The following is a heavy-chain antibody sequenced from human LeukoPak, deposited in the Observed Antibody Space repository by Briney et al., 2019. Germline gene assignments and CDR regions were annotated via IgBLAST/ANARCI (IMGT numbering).Heavy chain of an antibody. Sequence: SETLSLTCTVSGGSISSYYWSWIRQPPGKGLEWVGYIYYSGSTNYNPSLKRRVTISVDTSKNQFSLKLSSVTAADTAVYYCARAKLGSSGYYYGLELDYYYYYGMDVWGQGTTVTVSS. CDR3: ARAKLGSSGYYYGLELDYYYYYGMDV. D-gene: IGHD3-22*01. CDR1: GGSISSYY. J-gene: IGHJ6*02. CDR2: IYYSGST. V-gene: IGHV4-59*01.